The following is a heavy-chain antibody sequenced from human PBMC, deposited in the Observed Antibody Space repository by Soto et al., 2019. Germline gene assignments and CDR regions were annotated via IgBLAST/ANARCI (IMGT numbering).Heavy chain of an antibody. J-gene: IGHJ3*02. CDR1: GGSISSYY. CDR3: ARVWGYAFDI. D-gene: IGHD7-27*01. CDR2: IYDSGST. V-gene: IGHV4-59*08. Sequence: QVQLQESGPGLVKPSETLSLTCTVSGGSISSYYWSWIRQPPGKGLEWIGYIYDSGSTNYNPSLTSRVTISVDTSKNQFSLKLSSVTAADTAVYYCARVWGYAFDIWGQGTMVTVSS.